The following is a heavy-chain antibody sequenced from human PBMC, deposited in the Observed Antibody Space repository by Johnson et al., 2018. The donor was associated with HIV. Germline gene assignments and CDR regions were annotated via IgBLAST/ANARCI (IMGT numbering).Heavy chain of an antibody. Sequence: VQLVESGGGLVQPGGSLRLSCGASGFTFSDYWMSWVRQAPGKGLEWVASIKYDGSDKYYVDAVKGRLIISRDNVNNSVYLQMNSLRGEDTAVYYCAKDLGITVAGRGGLDAFDIWGQGTMVTVSS. J-gene: IGHJ3*02. CDR1: GFTFSDYW. CDR3: AKDLGITVAGRGGLDAFDI. V-gene: IGHV3-7*05. D-gene: IGHD6-19*01. CDR2: IKYDGSDK.